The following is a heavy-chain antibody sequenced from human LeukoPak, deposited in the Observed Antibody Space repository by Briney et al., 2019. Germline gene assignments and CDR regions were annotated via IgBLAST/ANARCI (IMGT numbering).Heavy chain of an antibody. D-gene: IGHD5-18*01. V-gene: IGHV3-20*04. CDR2: INWNGGST. CDR3: AKGGYSYGKYYFDY. Sequence: GGSLRLSCAASGFTFDDYGMSWVRQAPGKGLEWVSGINWNGGSTGYADSVKGRFTISRDNAKNSLYLQMNSLRAEDTALYYCAKGGYSYGKYYFDYWGQGTLVTVSS. CDR1: GFTFDDYG. J-gene: IGHJ4*02.